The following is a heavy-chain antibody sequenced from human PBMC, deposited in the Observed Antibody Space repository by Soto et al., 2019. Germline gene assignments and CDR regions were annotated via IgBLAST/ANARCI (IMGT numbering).Heavy chain of an antibody. V-gene: IGHV4-31*03. Sequence: QVQLQESGPGLVKPSQTLSLTCTVSGGSISSGGYYWSWIRQHPGKGLEWIGYIYYSGSTYYNPSLKSRVTISVDTSKNQFSLQLSSVTAADTAVYYCARGMTSPYYYGMDVWGQGTTVTVSS. J-gene: IGHJ6*02. CDR1: GGSISSGGYY. CDR3: ARGMTSPYYYGMDV. CDR2: IYYSGST.